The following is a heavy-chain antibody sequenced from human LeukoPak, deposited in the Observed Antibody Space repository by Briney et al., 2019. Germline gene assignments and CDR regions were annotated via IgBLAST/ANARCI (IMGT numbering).Heavy chain of an antibody. V-gene: IGHV3-13*01. J-gene: IGHJ3*02. CDR3: ARDDSNNWNDAGAFDI. Sequence: GGSLRLSCAASGFTFSRYDMHWVRQATGEGLEWVSTIATTGDTYYPGSVKGRFTISRENAKNTLYLQMNSLRAEDTAVYYCARDDSNNWNDAGAFDIWGQGTMVTVSS. CDR2: IATTGDT. D-gene: IGHD1-1*01. CDR1: GFTFSRYD.